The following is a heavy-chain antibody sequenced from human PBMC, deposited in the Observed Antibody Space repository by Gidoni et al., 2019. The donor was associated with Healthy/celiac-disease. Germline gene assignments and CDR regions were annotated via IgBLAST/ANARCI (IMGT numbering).Heavy chain of an antibody. Sequence: EVQLVESGGGLVKPGGSLRLSCAASGFTFSRYSMNWVRQAPGKGLEWVSSISSSSSYIYYADSVKGRFTISRDNAKNSLYLQMNSLRAEDTAVYYCARESIAVAGTGFDYWGQGTLVTVSS. CDR2: ISSSSSYI. CDR3: ARESIAVAGTGFDY. V-gene: IGHV3-21*01. D-gene: IGHD6-19*01. CDR1: GFTFSRYS. J-gene: IGHJ4*02.